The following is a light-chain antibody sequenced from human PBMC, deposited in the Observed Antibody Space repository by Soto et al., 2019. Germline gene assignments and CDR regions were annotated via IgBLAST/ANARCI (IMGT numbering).Light chain of an antibody. CDR3: QQYYSSPT. CDR2: WAS. V-gene: IGKV4-1*01. Sequence: DIVMTQSPDSLAVSLVERATINCKSSQGVLYSSNNKNYLTWYQQKPGQPPKLLIYWASTRESGVPDRFSGSGSGTDFTLTISSLQAEDVAVYYCQQYYSSPTFGQGTKVDIK. CDR1: QGVLYSSNNKNY. J-gene: IGKJ1*01.